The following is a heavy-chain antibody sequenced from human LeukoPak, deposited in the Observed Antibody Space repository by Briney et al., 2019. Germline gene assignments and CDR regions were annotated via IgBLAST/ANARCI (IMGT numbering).Heavy chain of an antibody. D-gene: IGHD2-2*01. CDR3: AKDQSAYALYQGDAFDI. CDR2: ISSSSSYI. CDR1: GFTFSSYS. J-gene: IGHJ3*02. Sequence: GGSLRLSCAASGFTFSSYSMNWVRQAPGKGLEWVSSISSSSSYIYYADSVKGRFTISRDNSKNTLYLQMNSLRAEDTAVYYCAKDQSAYALYQGDAFDIWGQGTMVTVSS. V-gene: IGHV3-21*04.